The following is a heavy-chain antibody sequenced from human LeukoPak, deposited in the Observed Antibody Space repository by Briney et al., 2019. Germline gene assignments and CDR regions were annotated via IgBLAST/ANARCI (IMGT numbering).Heavy chain of an antibody. V-gene: IGHV3-30*04. CDR1: GITFSSYA. D-gene: IGHD2-2*01. CDR2: ISYDGSNK. CDR3: ARVMGRYCSSTSCYVDY. Sequence: GGPLRLSCAASGITFSSYAMHWVRRAPGKGLEWVAVISYDGSNKYYADSVKGRFTISRDNSKNTLYLQMNSLRAEDTAVYYCARVMGRYCSSTSCYVDYWGQGTLVTVSS. J-gene: IGHJ4*02.